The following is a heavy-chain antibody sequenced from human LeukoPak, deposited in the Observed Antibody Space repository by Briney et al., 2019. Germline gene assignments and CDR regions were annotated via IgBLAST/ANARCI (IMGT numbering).Heavy chain of an antibody. Sequence: SVKVSCKASGGTFSIYAINWVRQAPGQGLEWMGEIIPIFGTANYAQKFQDRVTITAGESTSTAYMELSSLRSEDTAIYYCASRLYCSNTRCRNFPFAYWGQGTLVTVSS. CDR2: IIPIFGTA. D-gene: IGHD2-2*01. J-gene: IGHJ4*02. V-gene: IGHV1-69*01. CDR1: GGTFSIYA. CDR3: ASRLYCSNTRCRNFPFAY.